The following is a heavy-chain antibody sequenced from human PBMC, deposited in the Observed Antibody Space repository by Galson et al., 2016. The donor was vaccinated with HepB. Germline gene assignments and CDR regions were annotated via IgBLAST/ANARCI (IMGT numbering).Heavy chain of an antibody. Sequence: LRLSCATSGLIFSSYAMHWVRQAPGKGLEWVAVIWHDGSLKYYADSVKGRFTISRDNSKNMLYLQMNGLRVEDTAVYYCAGAFYYGSSGWGPAALDIWGQGTVVTVAS. D-gene: IGHD3-22*01. V-gene: IGHV3-33*01. CDR1: GLIFSSYA. CDR3: AGAFYYGSSGWGPAALDI. CDR2: IWHDGSLK. J-gene: IGHJ3*02.